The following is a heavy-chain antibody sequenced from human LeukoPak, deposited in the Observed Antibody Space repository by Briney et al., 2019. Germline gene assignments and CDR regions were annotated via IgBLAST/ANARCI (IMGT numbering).Heavy chain of an antibody. CDR2: ISSSSSTI. CDR1: RFTFSSYS. CDR3: ARVGWFGDQRGYFDL. Sequence: GGSLRLSCAASRFTFSSYSMNWVRQAPGKGLEWVSYISSSSSTIYYADSVKGRFTISRDNAKNSLYLQMNSLRAEDTAVCYCARVGWFGDQRGYFDLWGRGTLVTVSS. V-gene: IGHV3-48*04. D-gene: IGHD3-10*01. J-gene: IGHJ2*01.